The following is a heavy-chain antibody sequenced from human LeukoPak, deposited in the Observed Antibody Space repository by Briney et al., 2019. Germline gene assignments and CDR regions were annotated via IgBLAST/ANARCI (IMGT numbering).Heavy chain of an antibody. CDR2: IRSKANSYAT. V-gene: IGHV3-73*01. J-gene: IGHJ4*02. CDR1: GFTFSGSA. D-gene: IGHD5-18*01. CDR3: VRDRSYGSFDF. Sequence: GGSLKLSCAASGFTFSGSAMHWVRQASGKGLEWVGRIRSKANSYATAYAASVKGRFTISRDDSKNTAYLQMNSLRAEDTAFYHCVRDRSYGSFDFWGQGTLVTVSS.